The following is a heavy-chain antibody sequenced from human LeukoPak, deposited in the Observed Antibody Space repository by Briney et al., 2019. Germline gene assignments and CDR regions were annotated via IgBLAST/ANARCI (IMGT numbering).Heavy chain of an antibody. D-gene: IGHD3-10*01. CDR3: VRRRGWVRGYYYYMDV. J-gene: IGHJ6*03. Sequence: GGSLRLSCAASGFTFSSYRMNWVRQAPGKGLEWVSSISSISSYIYYADSVKGRFTISRDNAKNSLYLQMNSLRAEDTAVYYFVRRRGWVRGYYYYMDVWGKGTKVTVSS. CDR1: GFTFSSYR. V-gene: IGHV3-21*01. CDR2: ISSISSYI.